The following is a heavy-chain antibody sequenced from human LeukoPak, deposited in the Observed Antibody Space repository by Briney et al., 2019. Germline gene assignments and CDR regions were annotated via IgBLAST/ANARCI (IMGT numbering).Heavy chain of an antibody. CDR3: ARGAYDDVWGSYRPNAFDI. CDR2: IYYSGST. Sequence: SETLSLTCTVSGGSISSYYWSWIRQPPGKGLEWIGYIYYSGSTNYNPSLKSRVTISVDTSKNQFSLELSSVTAADTAVYYCARGAYDDVWGSYRPNAFDIWGQGTMVTVSS. V-gene: IGHV4-59*01. D-gene: IGHD3-16*02. J-gene: IGHJ3*02. CDR1: GGSISSYY.